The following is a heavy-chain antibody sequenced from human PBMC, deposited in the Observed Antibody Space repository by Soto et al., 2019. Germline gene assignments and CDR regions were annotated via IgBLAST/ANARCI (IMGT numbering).Heavy chain of an antibody. CDR2: ITPFFGTA. D-gene: IGHD6-19*01. J-gene: IGHJ2*01. V-gene: IGHV1-69*12. Sequence: QVQLVQSGAEVKKPGSSVKVSCKASGGTFSNYAISWVRQAPGQGLEWMGGITPFFGTANYAQKFQGRVTITADESMSTAYMEWSRLRSEDTAVYYCAQTLGLAVAGPGRFDLWGRGTLVTVSS. CDR3: AQTLGLAVAGPGRFDL. CDR1: GGTFSNYA.